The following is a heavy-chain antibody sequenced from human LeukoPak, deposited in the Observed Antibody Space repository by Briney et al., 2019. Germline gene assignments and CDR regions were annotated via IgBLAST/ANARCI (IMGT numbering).Heavy chain of an antibody. D-gene: IGHD4-17*01. CDR1: GYTFTSYG. V-gene: IGHV1-18*01. Sequence: GASVKVSCKASGYTFTSYGISWVRQAPGQGLEWMGWISAYNGNTNYAQKLQGRVTMTTDTSTSTAYMELRSLRSDDTAVYYCARDLDKLRITGGPYFDYWGQGTLVTVSS. J-gene: IGHJ4*02. CDR2: ISAYNGNT. CDR3: ARDLDKLRITGGPYFDY.